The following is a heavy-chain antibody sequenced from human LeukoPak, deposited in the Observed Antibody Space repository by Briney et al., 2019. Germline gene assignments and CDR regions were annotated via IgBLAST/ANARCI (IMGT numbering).Heavy chain of an antibody. Sequence: GGSLRLSCAASGFTFSNAWMSWVRQAPGKGLEWVGRIKSKTDGGTTDYAAPVKGRFTISRDDSKNTLYLQMNSLKTEGTAVYYCITPYVWGSYRYDYWGQGTLVTVSS. CDR1: GFTFSNAW. CDR2: IKSKTDGGTT. J-gene: IGHJ4*02. CDR3: ITPYVWGSYRYDY. V-gene: IGHV3-15*01. D-gene: IGHD3-16*02.